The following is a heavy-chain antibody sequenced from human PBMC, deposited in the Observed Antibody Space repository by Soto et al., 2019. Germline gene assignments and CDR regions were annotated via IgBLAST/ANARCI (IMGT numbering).Heavy chain of an antibody. CDR1: GFTFDNYG. V-gene: IGHV3-33*01. D-gene: IGHD4-17*01. CDR3: AGGDYGYSIDY. Sequence: QVHLVESGGGVVQPGRSLRLSCAASGFTFDNYGLLWVRQAPGKGLEWVALISYDDSYKYYTDSVRGRFTISRDNSKNMVFLQMNSLKGDDTAVYYCAGGDYGYSIDYWGQGTLVTVSS. J-gene: IGHJ4*02. CDR2: ISYDDSYK.